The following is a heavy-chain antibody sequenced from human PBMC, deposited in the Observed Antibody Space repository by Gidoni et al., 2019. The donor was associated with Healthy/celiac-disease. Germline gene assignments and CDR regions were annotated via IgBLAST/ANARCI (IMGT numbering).Heavy chain of an antibody. CDR1: GFTFRSYA. V-gene: IGHV3-23*01. J-gene: IGHJ6*02. CDR2: ISGSGGST. CDR3: AKGMFSGYDYYYYGMDV. D-gene: IGHD5-12*01. Sequence: EVQLLESGGGLVQPGGSLRLSCAASGFTFRSYAMSWVRQAPGKGLEWVSAISGSGGSTYYADSVKGRFTISRDNSKNTLYLQMNSLRAEDTAVYYCAKGMFSGYDYYYYGMDVWGQGTTVTVSS.